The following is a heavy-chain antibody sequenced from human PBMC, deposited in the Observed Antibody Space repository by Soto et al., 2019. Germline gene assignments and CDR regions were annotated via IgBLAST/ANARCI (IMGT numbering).Heavy chain of an antibody. CDR3: VRRTTMTTTGDY. Sequence: EVQMVQSGAEVKKSGESLKISCKGSGYTFTNYWIGWVRQMPGKGLEWMGIIYSGDSDTRYSPSFQGQVTISADRSISTAYLQSNSLKASDTAMYYCVRRTTMTTTGDYWGQGTLVTVSS. J-gene: IGHJ4*02. V-gene: IGHV5-51*01. CDR2: IYSGDSDT. CDR1: GYTFTNYW. D-gene: IGHD4-17*01.